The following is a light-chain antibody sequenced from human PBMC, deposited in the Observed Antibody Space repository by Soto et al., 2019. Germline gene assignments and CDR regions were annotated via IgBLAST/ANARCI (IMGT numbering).Light chain of an antibody. CDR3: QQYDTSYFT. CDR2: YAS. J-gene: IGKJ3*01. V-gene: IGKV3-20*01. CDR1: QNISSKS. Sequence: EIVLTQSPGTLSLSPGERATLSCRAGQNISSKSLAWYQQKPGQAPMLLIYYASTRAADIPDRFSFGGSGTDFTLTVNRLEPEDFAMYYCQQYDTSYFTFGPGTKVDFK.